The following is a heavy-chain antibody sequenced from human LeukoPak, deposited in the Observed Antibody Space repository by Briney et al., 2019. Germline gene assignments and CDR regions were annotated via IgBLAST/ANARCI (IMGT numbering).Heavy chain of an antibody. CDR2: ISYDGSNK. CDR3: AKVDYPTFDY. D-gene: IGHD2-2*03. V-gene: IGHV3-30*18. Sequence: TGRSLRLSCAASGFTFSSYSMHWVRQAPGKGLEWVAVISYDGSNKYYADSVKGRFTISRDNSKNTLYLQMNSLRAEDTAIYYCAKVDYPTFDYWGQGTLVTVSS. CDR1: GFTFSSYS. J-gene: IGHJ4*02.